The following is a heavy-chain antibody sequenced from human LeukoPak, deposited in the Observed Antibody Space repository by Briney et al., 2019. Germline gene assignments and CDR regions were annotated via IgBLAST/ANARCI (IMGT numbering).Heavy chain of an antibody. D-gene: IGHD3-10*01. CDR1: GGSISSGGYY. CDR3: ARGPRGAPNWFDP. CDR2: IYYSGST. V-gene: IGHV4-31*03. Sequence: SETLSLTCTVSGGSISSGGYYWSWIRQHPGKGLEWIGYIYYSGSTYYNPSLKSRVTISVDTSKNQFSLKLSSVTAADTAVYYCARGPRGAPNWFDPWGQGTLVTVSS. J-gene: IGHJ5*02.